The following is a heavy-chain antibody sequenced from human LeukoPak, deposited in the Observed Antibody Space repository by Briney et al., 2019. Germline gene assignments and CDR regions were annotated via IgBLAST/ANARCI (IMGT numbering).Heavy chain of an antibody. V-gene: IGHV3-30*04. Sequence: GRSLRLSCAASGFTFSSYAMHWVRQAPGKGLEWVAVISYDGSNKYYADSVKGRFTISRDNSKNTLYLQMNSLRAEDTSVYYCATWGGAAADFSGPFDDWGQGTRIIVSS. CDR2: ISYDGSNK. D-gene: IGHD6-13*01. CDR1: GFTFSSYA. CDR3: ATWGGAAADFSGPFDD. J-gene: IGHJ5*02.